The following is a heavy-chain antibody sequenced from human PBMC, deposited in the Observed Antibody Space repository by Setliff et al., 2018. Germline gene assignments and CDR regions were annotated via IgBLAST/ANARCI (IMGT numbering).Heavy chain of an antibody. Sequence: SETLSLTCTVSGGSISSSSYYLGWIRQPPGKGLEWIGSIYYSGSTYYNPSLKSRVTISVDTSKNQFSLKLSSVTAADTAVYYCARDQWLVPPRGLDVWGQGTTVTGSS. CDR3: ARDQWLVPPRGLDV. CDR2: IYYSGST. J-gene: IGHJ6*02. V-gene: IGHV4-39*07. D-gene: IGHD6-19*01. CDR1: GGSISSSSYY.